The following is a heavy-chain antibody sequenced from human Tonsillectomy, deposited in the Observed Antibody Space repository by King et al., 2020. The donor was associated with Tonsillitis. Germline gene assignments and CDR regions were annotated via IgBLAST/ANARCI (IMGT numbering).Heavy chain of an antibody. D-gene: IGHD3-9*01. Sequence: DVQLVESGGGLVQPGGSLRLSCAASGFTFSSYWMSWVRQAPGKGLEWVANIKQDGSEKYYVDSVKGRFTISRDNAKNSLYLQMNSLRAEDTAVYYCASGYFDWLFDYWGQGTLVTVSS. CDR3: ASGYFDWLFDY. CDR2: IKQDGSEK. V-gene: IGHV3-7*03. J-gene: IGHJ4*02. CDR1: GFTFSSYW.